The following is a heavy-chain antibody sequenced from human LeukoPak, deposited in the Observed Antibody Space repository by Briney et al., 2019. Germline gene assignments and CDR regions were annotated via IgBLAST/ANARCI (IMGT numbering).Heavy chain of an antibody. D-gene: IGHD2-15*01. V-gene: IGHV3-30*18. J-gene: IGHJ4*02. CDR3: AKGAWPVVVVAVHFDY. CDR1: GFTFSSYG. CDR2: ISYDGSNK. Sequence: HPGGSLRLSCAASGFTFSSYGMHWVRQAPSKGLEWVAVISYDGSNKYYADSVKGRFTISRDNSKNTLYLQMNSLRAEDTAVYYCAKGAWPVVVVAVHFDYWGQGTLVTVSS.